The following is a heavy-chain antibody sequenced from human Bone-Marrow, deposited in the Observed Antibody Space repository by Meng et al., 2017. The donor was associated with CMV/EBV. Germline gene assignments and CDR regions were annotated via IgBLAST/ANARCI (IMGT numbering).Heavy chain of an antibody. V-gene: IGHV3-30*04. CDR1: GFTFSSYG. CDR3: ARDERLLWFGELLSSFDYYYGMDV. J-gene: IGHJ6*02. Sequence: GGSLRLSCAASGFTFSSYGMHWVRQAPGKGLEWVAVISYDGSNEYYADSVKGRFTISRDNSKNTLYLQMNSLRAEDTAVYYCARDERLLWFGELLSSFDYYYGMDVWGQGTTVTVSS. CDR2: ISYDGSNE. D-gene: IGHD3-10*01.